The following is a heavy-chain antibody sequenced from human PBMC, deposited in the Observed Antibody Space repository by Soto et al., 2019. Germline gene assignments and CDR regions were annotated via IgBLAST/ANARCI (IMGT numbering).Heavy chain of an antibody. D-gene: IGHD6-19*01. Sequence: QVQLVQSGAEMKKPGASVKVSCKASGYTFTSYAMHWVRQAPGQRLEWMGWINAGHGNTKYSQKFQGRVTITRDTSASTAYMELSSLRSEDTAVYYCARGRMGLDFDYWGQGTLVTVSS. V-gene: IGHV1-3*01. CDR1: GYTFTSYA. J-gene: IGHJ4*02. CDR3: ARGRMGLDFDY. CDR2: INAGHGNT.